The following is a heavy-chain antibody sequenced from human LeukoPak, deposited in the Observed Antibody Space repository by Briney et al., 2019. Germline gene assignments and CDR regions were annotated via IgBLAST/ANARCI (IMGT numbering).Heavy chain of an antibody. J-gene: IGHJ3*02. CDR1: GFTFSTFP. Sequence: PGGSLRLSCSASGFTFSTFPMHWVRQAPGKGLEYFSAISRNGDTTYYADSVKGRFTISRENSKNTLYLQMSSLRPEDTAVYYCVKALTDDAFDIWGQGTMVTVSS. CDR3: VKALTDDAFDI. CDR2: ISRNGDTT. V-gene: IGHV3-64D*06.